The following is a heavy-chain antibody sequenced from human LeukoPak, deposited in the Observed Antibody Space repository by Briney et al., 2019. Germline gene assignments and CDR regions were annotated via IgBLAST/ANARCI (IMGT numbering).Heavy chain of an antibody. V-gene: IGHV1-69*05. CDR3: ARVGRSRGSLPNSYYYMDV. CDR2: IIPIFGST. Sequence: SVKVSCNASGDIFNSYSVSWVRQAPGQGLEWMGGIIPIFGSTNYAQKFQGRVTITTDQSTRTPYMELNSLSSDDTAVYYCARVGRSRGSLPNSYYYMDVWGKGTTVTVSS. J-gene: IGHJ6*03. D-gene: IGHD1-26*01. CDR1: GDIFNSYS.